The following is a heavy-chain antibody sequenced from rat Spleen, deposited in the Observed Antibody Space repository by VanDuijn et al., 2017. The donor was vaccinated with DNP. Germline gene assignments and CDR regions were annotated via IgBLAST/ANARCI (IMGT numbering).Heavy chain of an antibody. CDR2: ISYAGGNT. Sequence: EVQLVESGGGLVQPGRSLKLSCAASGFTFSDYYMAWVRQAPTKGLEWVASISYAGGNTYYRDSVKGPFTIYRDNAKSTLYLQMNSLRSEDMATYYCARPIYNNHGGFAYWGQGTLVTVSS. J-gene: IGHJ3*01. V-gene: IGHV5-20*01. D-gene: IGHD1-10*01. CDR3: ARPIYNNHGGFAY. CDR1: GFTFSDYY.